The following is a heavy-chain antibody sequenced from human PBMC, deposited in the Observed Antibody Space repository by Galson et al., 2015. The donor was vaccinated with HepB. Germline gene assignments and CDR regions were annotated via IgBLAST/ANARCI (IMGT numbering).Heavy chain of an antibody. Sequence: SVKVSCKVSGYTLNQISIHWVRQAPGKGLQWMGTFEPENGKRIFAQKFQGRVTMTGDPSIDTAYMEVTSLGFDDTAVYYCATHTRAAGLDYWGQGTPVTVSS. CDR1: GYTLNQIS. J-gene: IGHJ4*02. CDR2: FEPENGKR. D-gene: IGHD1-26*01. CDR3: ATHTRAAGLDY. V-gene: IGHV1-24*01.